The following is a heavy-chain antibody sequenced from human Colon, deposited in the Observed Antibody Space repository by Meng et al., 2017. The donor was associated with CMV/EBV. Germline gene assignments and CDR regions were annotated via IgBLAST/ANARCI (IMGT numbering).Heavy chain of an antibody. Sequence: GESLKISCAASGFTLSSYWMHWVRQATGKGLVWVARLNNDGSYMTYADSVRGRFAISRDNAKNMVYLQMNSLTAEDTAVYYCVAGGLYYFDYWGQGTLVTVSS. V-gene: IGHV3-74*03. CDR2: LNNDGSYM. CDR1: GFTLSSYW. CDR3: VAGGLYYFDY. J-gene: IGHJ4*02. D-gene: IGHD2-15*01.